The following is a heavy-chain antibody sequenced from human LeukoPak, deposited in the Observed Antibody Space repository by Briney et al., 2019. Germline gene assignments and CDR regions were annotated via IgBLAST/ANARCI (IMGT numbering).Heavy chain of an antibody. Sequence: GGSLRLSCAASGFTFTNNFMSWVRQVPGKGLEWVANIKQDGSEKYYVDSVKGRFTISRDNAKNSLYLQMNSLRAEDTAVYYCARDFRVPMIVVVITGDYFDYWGQGTLVTVSS. CDR2: IKQDGSEK. J-gene: IGHJ4*02. CDR1: GFTFTNNF. CDR3: ARDFRVPMIVVVITGDYFDY. D-gene: IGHD3-22*01. V-gene: IGHV3-7*01.